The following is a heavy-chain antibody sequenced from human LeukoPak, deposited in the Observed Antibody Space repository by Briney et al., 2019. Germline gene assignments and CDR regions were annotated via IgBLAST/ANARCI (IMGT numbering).Heavy chain of an antibody. V-gene: IGHV4-30-4*08. Sequence: SETLSLTCTVSGGSISSGDYYWSWIRQPPGKGLEWIGYIYYSGSTYYNPSLKSRVTISVDTSKNQFSLKLSSVTAADTAVYYCARANGSHRDAFDIWGQGTMVTVSS. CDR3: ARANGSHRDAFDI. J-gene: IGHJ3*02. D-gene: IGHD1-26*01. CDR1: GGSISSGDYY. CDR2: IYYSGST.